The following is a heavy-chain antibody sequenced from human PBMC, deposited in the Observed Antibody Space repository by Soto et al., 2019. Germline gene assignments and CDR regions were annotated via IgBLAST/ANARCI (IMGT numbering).Heavy chain of an antibody. J-gene: IGHJ6*02. CDR1: GFTFSSYA. Sequence: PGGSLRLSCAASGFTFSSYAMSWVRQAPGKGLEWVSAISGSGGSTYYAGSVKGRFTISRDNSKNTLYLQMNSLRAEDTAVYYCAKDYDILTGYSSGMDVWGQGTTVTVSS. D-gene: IGHD3-9*01. V-gene: IGHV3-23*01. CDR2: ISGSGGST. CDR3: AKDYDILTGYSSGMDV.